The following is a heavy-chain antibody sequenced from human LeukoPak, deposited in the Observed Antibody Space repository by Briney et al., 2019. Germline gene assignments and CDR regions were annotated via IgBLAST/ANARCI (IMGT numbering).Heavy chain of an antibody. Sequence: GGSLRLSCAASGFTVSSNYMSWVRQAPGKGLEWVSAISGSGGSTYYADSVKGRFTISRDGSKNALYLQMNRLRAEDAAVYYCAKAPVTTCSGAYCYPFDYWGQGTLVTVSS. J-gene: IGHJ4*02. CDR2: ISGSGGST. CDR1: GFTVSSNY. CDR3: AKAPVTTCSGAYCYPFDY. V-gene: IGHV3-23*01. D-gene: IGHD2-21*01.